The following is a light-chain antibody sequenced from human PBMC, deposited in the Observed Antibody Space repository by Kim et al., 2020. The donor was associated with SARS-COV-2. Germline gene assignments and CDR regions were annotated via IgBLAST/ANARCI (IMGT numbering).Light chain of an antibody. J-gene: IGKJ1*01. CDR2: DAS. Sequence: EIVLTQSPATLSLSPGESATLSCRASQSVSSYLAWYQQKPGQAPRLLIYDASSRATGIPARFSGSGSGTDFTLTISSLEPEDFAVYYCQQRSSWPPWTFGQRTKVDIK. V-gene: IGKV3-11*01. CDR3: QQRSSWPPWT. CDR1: QSVSSY.